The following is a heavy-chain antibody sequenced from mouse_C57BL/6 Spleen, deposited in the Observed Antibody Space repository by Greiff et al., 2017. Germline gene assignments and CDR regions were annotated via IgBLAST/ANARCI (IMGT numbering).Heavy chain of an antibody. CDR1: GYTFTSYW. Sequence: QVQLKQPGAELVRPGTSVKLSCKASGYTFTSYWMHWVKQRPGQGLEWIGVIDPSDSYTNYNQKFKGKATLTVDTSSSTAYMQLSSLTSEDSAVYYCARGAMDYWGQGTSVAVSS. CDR2: IDPSDSYT. CDR3: ARGAMDY. J-gene: IGHJ4*01. V-gene: IGHV1-59*01.